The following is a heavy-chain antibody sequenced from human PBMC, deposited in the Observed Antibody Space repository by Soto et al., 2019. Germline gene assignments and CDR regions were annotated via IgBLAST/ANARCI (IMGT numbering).Heavy chain of an antibody. CDR3: VREGSGSFDF. Sequence: XGSLRLSCASSVFIFTNYAMNCVRQPPGKWLEWVSVIGGRGNSAYYADSVQGRFTISRDNSKNTLSLQMSSLTADDTAIYYCVREGSGSFDFWGRGTMVNVSS. CDR2: IGGRGNSA. D-gene: IGHD6-19*01. V-gene: IGHV3-23*01. J-gene: IGHJ3*01. CDR1: VFIFTNYA.